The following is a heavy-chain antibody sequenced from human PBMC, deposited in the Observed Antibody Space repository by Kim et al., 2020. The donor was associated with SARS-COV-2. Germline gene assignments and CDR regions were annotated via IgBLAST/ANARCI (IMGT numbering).Heavy chain of an antibody. D-gene: IGHD1-26*01. J-gene: IGHJ5*02. CDR3: ARDPTLPGGGSYTGNWFDP. CDR1: GFTFSSYS. CDR2: ISSSSSYI. Sequence: GGSLRLSCAASGFTFSSYSMNWVRQAPGKGLEWVSSISSSSSYIYYADSVKGRFTISRDNAKNSLYLQMNSLRAEDTAVYYCARDPTLPGGGSYTGNWFDPWGQGTLVTVSS. V-gene: IGHV3-21*01.